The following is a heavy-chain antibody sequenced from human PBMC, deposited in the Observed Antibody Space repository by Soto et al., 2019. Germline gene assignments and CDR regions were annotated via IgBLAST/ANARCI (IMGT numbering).Heavy chain of an antibody. J-gene: IGHJ4*02. CDR3: TRGGDAYKNGH. V-gene: IGHV4-4*02. CDR1: GVSISSHDW. D-gene: IGHD2-21*01. CDR2: SHQSGNT. Sequence: SSETLSLTCAVSGVSISSHDWWTWVRQPPGKGLEWIGESHQSGNTNYNSSLESRVTISVDKSKNQFSLNLSSVTVADTAVYYCTRGGDAYKNGHWGQGTLVTVS.